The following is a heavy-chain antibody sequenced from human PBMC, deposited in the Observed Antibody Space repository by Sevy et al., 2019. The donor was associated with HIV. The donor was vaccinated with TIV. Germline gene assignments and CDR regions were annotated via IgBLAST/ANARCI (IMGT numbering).Heavy chain of an antibody. CDR2: ISGGGATI. J-gene: IGHJ4*02. Sequence: GGSLRLSCAASGLALSDYYMAWIRQAPGKGLEWVSYISGGGATIYYADSVKGRFTISRDNAKAMLRLQMNSLRVDDTAVYFCARDPFHFLRGCFWGQGTQVTVSS. D-gene: IGHD3-10*01. CDR1: GLALSDYY. CDR3: ARDPFHFLRGCF. V-gene: IGHV3-11*01.